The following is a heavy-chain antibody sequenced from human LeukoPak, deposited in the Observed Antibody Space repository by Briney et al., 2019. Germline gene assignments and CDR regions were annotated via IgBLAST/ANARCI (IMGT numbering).Heavy chain of an antibody. CDR2: MNPNSGNT. J-gene: IGHJ4*02. CDR3: ARGGAGSYYVYFDY. V-gene: IGHV1-8*02. CDR1: GYTFTSYG. Sequence: ASVKVSCKASGYTFTSYGISWVRQATGQGLEWMGWMNPNSGNTGYAQKFQGRVTMTRNTSISTAYMELSSLRSEDTAVYYCARGGAGSYYVYFDYWGQGTLVTVPS. D-gene: IGHD1-26*01.